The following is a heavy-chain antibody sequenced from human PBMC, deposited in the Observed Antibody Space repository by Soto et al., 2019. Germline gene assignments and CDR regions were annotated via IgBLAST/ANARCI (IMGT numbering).Heavy chain of an antibody. D-gene: IGHD6-13*01. CDR1: GGSFSGYY. J-gene: IGHJ5*02. Sequence: SETLSLTCAVYGGSFSGYYWSWIRQPPGKGLEWIGEINHSGSTNYNPSLKSRVTISVDTSKNQFSLKLSSVTAADTAVYYCATPGIAAAGRSGGWFDPWGQGTLVTVSS. CDR2: INHSGST. V-gene: IGHV4-34*01. CDR3: ATPGIAAAGRSGGWFDP.